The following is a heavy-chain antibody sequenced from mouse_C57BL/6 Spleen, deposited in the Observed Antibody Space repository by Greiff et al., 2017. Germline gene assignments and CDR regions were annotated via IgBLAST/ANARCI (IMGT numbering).Heavy chain of an antibody. CDR1: GFTFSSYA. J-gene: IGHJ2*01. V-gene: IGHV5-9-1*02. D-gene: IGHD2-1*01. CDR3: TRGGNYAYFDD. Sequence: EVKVEESGEGLVKPGGSLKLSCAASGFTFSSYAMPWVRQTPEKRLAWVAYISSGGDYTYYAATVKGRFTISRDNARNTLYLQMSSLKSEDTAMYYCTRGGNYAYFDDWGKGTTLTVSS. CDR2: ISSGGDYT.